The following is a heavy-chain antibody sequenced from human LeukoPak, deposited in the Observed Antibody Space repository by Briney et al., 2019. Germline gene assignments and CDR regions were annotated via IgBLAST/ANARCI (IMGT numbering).Heavy chain of an antibody. CDR3: ARDREDGSGSYYNDNYYYGMDV. D-gene: IGHD3-10*01. CDR2: ISAYNGNT. V-gene: IGHV1-18*01. Sequence: ASVKVSCKASGYTFTSYGISWVRQAPGQGLEWMGWISAYNGNTNYAQKLQGRVTMTTDTSTSTAYMELRSLRSDDTAVYYCARDREDGSGSYYNDNYYYGMDVWGQGTTVTVSS. J-gene: IGHJ6*02. CDR1: GYTFTSYG.